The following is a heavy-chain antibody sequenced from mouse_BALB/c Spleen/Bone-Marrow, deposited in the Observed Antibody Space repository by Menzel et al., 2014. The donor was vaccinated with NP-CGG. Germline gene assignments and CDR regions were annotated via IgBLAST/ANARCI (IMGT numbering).Heavy chain of an antibody. CDR1: GYSITSGYS. Sequence: EVKLVESGPDLVKPSQSLSLTCTVTGYSITSGYSCHWIRQFPGNKLEWMGYIHYIGSTNYNPSLKSQISNTRDTSKIQFFLQLNSVTTEDTATYYCARPITTVVGCDYWGQGTTLSVSS. CDR3: ARPITTVVGCDY. D-gene: IGHD1-1*01. V-gene: IGHV3-1*02. CDR2: IHYIGST. J-gene: IGHJ2*01.